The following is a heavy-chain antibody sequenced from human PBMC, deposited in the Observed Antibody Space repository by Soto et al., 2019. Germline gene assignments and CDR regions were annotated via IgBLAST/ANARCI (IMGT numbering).Heavy chain of an antibody. Sequence: GGSLRLSCAASGFTFSTYGMHWVRQAPGKGLEWVAVMWFDGKHQYYADSVKGRFTISRDNSKNTLYLQMDSLRADDTALYYCARWTYYDSSGYYYVFDYWGQGTLVTVSS. J-gene: IGHJ4*02. V-gene: IGHV3-33*01. CDR3: ARWTYYDSSGYYYVFDY. D-gene: IGHD3-22*01. CDR1: GFTFSTYG. CDR2: MWFDGKHQ.